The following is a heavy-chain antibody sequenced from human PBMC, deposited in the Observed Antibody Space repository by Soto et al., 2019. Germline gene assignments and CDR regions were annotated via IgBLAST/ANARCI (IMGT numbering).Heavy chain of an antibody. CDR3: ARVPRDIVVVPAANIFRAYFQH. D-gene: IGHD2-2*01. V-gene: IGHV3-30*01. J-gene: IGHJ1*01. Sequence: GGSMSLSCAVCGDRLSRWAMHWVRQAPGKGLEWVAVISYDGSNKYYADSVKGRFTISRDNSKNTLYLQMNSLRAEDTAVYYCARVPRDIVVVPAANIFRAYFQHWGQGTLVTVSS. CDR2: ISYDGSNK. CDR1: GDRLSRWA.